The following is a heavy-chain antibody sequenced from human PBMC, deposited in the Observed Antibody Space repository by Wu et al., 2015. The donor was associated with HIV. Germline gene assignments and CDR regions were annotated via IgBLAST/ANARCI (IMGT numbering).Heavy chain of an antibody. CDR2: FIPMFGTA. D-gene: IGHD5-12*01. Sequence: QVQLMQSGAEVKKPGSSVKVSCKASGATFIGYTITWVRQAPGQGLEWMGGFIPMFGTANYAQKFQGRLTITTDKSTRTAYMDLNNLTSDDTAVYYCVWGGWLRPFDYWGQGTLVTVSS. CDR3: VWGGWLRPFDY. J-gene: IGHJ4*02. CDR1: GATFIGYT. V-gene: IGHV1-69*05.